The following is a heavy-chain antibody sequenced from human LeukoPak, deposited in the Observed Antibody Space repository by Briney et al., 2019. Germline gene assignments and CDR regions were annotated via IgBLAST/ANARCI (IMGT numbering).Heavy chain of an antibody. CDR2: ISAYSGNT. CDR3: AREKGDYDPEYYFDY. D-gene: IGHD4-17*01. CDR1: GYTFTSYG. V-gene: IGHV1-18*01. J-gene: IGHJ4*02. Sequence: GASVKVSCKASGYTFTSYGISWVRQAPGQGLEWMGWISAYSGNTNYAQKLQGRVTMTTDTSTSTAYMELRSLRSDDTAVYYCAREKGDYDPEYYFDYWGQGTLVTISS.